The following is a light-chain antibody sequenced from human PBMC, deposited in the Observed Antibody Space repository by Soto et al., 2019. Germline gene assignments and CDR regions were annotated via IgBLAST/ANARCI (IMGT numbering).Light chain of an antibody. V-gene: IGKV3-20*01. Sequence: EIVLTQSPGTLSLSPGERATLSCRASESVSSTYLAWYHQKPGQAPRLLIYGASSRATGIPGRFSGSGSGTDFTLTISRLEPEDFAVYYCQQYSSSPAVTFGQGTRLEIK. CDR1: ESVSSTY. CDR3: QQYSSSPAVT. CDR2: GAS. J-gene: IGKJ5*01.